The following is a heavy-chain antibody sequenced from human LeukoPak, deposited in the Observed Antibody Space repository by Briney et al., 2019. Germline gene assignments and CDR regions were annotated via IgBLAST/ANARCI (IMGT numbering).Heavy chain of an antibody. V-gene: IGHV4-39*01. D-gene: IGHD3-10*01. Sequence: SETLSLTCTVSGGSHNNCSYYWGWIRQPPGKGLEWIGTSYYSGSTYYNPSLKSRVTISVDTSKNQFSLKLSSVTASDTAVYYWARRFAPSRNDAFDIWGQGTMVTVSS. CDR3: ARRFAPSRNDAFDI. CDR2: SYYSGST. CDR1: GGSHNNCSYY. J-gene: IGHJ3*02.